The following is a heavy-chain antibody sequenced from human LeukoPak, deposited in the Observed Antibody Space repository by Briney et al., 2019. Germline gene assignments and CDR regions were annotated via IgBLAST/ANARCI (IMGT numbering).Heavy chain of an antibody. CDR3: ARAAVDSSGYYPQYYYYYYMDV. CDR1: GGTFSSYA. CDR2: IIPIFGTA. Sequence: ASVKVSCKASGGTFSSYAISRVRQAPGQGLEWMGGIIPIFGTANYAQKFQGRVTITTDESTSTAYMELSSLRSEDTAVYYCARAAVDSSGYYPQYYYYYYMDVWGKGTTVTVSS. D-gene: IGHD3-22*01. J-gene: IGHJ6*03. V-gene: IGHV1-69*05.